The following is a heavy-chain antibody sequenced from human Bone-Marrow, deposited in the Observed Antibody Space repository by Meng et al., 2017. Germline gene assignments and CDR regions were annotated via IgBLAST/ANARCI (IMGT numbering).Heavy chain of an antibody. CDR1: GFTFSSYA. V-gene: IGHV3-30*04. CDR3: ARDASSWYRHNWFDP. Sequence: GGSLRLSCAASGFTFSSYAMHWVRQAPGKGLEWVAVISYDGSNKYYADSVKGRFTISRDNSKNTLYLQMNSLRAEDTAVYYCARDASSWYRHNWFDPWGQGTLVTVSS. J-gene: IGHJ5*02. D-gene: IGHD6-13*01. CDR2: ISYDGSNK.